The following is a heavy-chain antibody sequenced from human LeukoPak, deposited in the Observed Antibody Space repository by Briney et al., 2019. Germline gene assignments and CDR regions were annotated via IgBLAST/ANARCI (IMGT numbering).Heavy chain of an antibody. J-gene: IGHJ6*02. CDR2: ISCSTTYI. V-gene: IGHV3-21*01. CDR1: GFTFNNYS. D-gene: IGHD5-18*01. CDR3: ARVHEPMVNYYYYYGMDV. Sequence: EPGGSLRLSCAASGFTFNNYSMNWVRQAPGKGLEWVSSISCSTTYIYYADSVKGRFTISRDNAKNSLYLQVNSLRAEDTAVYYCARVHEPMVNYYYYYGMDVWGQGTTVTVSS.